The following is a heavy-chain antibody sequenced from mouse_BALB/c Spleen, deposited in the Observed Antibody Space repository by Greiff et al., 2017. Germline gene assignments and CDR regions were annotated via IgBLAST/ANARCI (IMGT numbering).Heavy chain of an antibody. D-gene: IGHD2-3*01. CDR1: GYSITSDYA. CDR2: ISYSGST. Sequence: VKLQESGPGLVKPSQSLSLTCTVTGYSITSDYAWNWIRQFPGNKLEWMGYISYSGSTSYNPSLKSRISITRDTSKNQFFLQLNSVTTEDTATYYCARDDGYYGFAYWGQGTLVTVSA. J-gene: IGHJ3*01. V-gene: IGHV3-2*02. CDR3: ARDDGYYGFAY.